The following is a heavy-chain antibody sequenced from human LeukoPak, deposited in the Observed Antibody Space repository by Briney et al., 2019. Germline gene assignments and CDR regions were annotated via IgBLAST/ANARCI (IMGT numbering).Heavy chain of an antibody. D-gene: IGHD6-13*01. Sequence: PSETLSLTCTVSGGSISSGDYYWSWIRQPPGKGLEWIGRIYTSGSTNYNPSLKSRVTMSVDTSKNQFSLKLSSVTAADTAVYYCARDGDSSSWYDYWGQGTLVTVSS. CDR2: IYTSGST. V-gene: IGHV4-61*02. CDR1: GGSISSGDYY. CDR3: ARDGDSSSWYDY. J-gene: IGHJ4*02.